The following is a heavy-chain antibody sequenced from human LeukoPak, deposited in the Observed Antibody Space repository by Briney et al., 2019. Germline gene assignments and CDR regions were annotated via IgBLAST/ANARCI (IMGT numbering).Heavy chain of an antibody. D-gene: IGHD6-13*01. Sequence: QPGGSLRLSCTASGFIFSNYWMSLVRQTPEKGLEWVANIKQDGSEKVYVDSVKGRFTISRDNGKSSLYLQMSGLRAEDTAVYYCARDPYSSSWSYGMDVWGQGTTVTVSS. CDR2: IKQDGSEK. CDR1: GFIFSNYW. CDR3: ARDPYSSSWSYGMDV. J-gene: IGHJ6*02. V-gene: IGHV3-7*05.